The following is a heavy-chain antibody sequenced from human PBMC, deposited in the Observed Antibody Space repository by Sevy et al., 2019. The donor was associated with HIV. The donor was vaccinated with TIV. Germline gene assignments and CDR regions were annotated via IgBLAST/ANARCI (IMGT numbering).Heavy chain of an antibody. J-gene: IGHJ6*02. D-gene: IGHD2-2*01. CDR3: ARDCNSASCLWGLDV. Sequence: GESLKISCAASGFTFSNYWMTWVRQAPGKGLEWVANIKRDGSEKYYVDSVKGRFTISRDNAKNSLYLQMNSLRAEDTALYYCARDCNSASCLWGLDVWGQVTTVTVSS. V-gene: IGHV3-7*03. CDR1: GFTFSNYW. CDR2: IKRDGSEK.